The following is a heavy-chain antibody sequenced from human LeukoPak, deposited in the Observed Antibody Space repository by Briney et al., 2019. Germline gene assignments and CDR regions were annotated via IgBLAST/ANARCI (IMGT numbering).Heavy chain of an antibody. CDR1: GYTFTGYY. CDR3: ALIAVAGTSFDY. CDR2: INPNSGGT. Sequence: ASVKVSCKASGYTFTGYYMRWVRQAPGQGLEWMGWINPNSGGTNYAQKFQGRVTMTRDTSISTAYMELSRLRSDDTAVYYCALIAVAGTSFDYWGQGTLVTVSS. D-gene: IGHD6-19*01. J-gene: IGHJ4*02. V-gene: IGHV1-2*02.